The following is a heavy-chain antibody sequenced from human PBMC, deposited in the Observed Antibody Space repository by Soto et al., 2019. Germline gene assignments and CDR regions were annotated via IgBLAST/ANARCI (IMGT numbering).Heavy chain of an antibody. CDR3: ARESVVFGVVIPENYYYGMDV. J-gene: IGHJ6*02. CDR2: ISAYNGNT. CDR1: GYTFTSYG. V-gene: IGHV1-18*01. Sequence: GASVKVSCKASGYTFTSYGISWVRQAPGQGLEWMGWISAYNGNTNYAQKLQGRVTMTTDTSTSTAYMELRSLRSEDTAVYYCARESVVFGVVIPENYYYGMDVWGQGTTVTVSS. D-gene: IGHD3-3*01.